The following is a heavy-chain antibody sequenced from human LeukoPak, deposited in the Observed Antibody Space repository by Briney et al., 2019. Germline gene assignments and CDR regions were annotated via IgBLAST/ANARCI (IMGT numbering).Heavy chain of an antibody. J-gene: IGHJ6*03. CDR1: GFSFSSYS. CDR2: ISSSSNYI. CDR3: ARSYGSTAYYYYYMDV. D-gene: IGHD3-10*01. V-gene: IGHV3-21*04. Sequence: PGGSLRLSCAASGFSFSSYSMKWVRQAPGKGLEWVSSISSSSNYIYYADSVKGRFTISRDNAKNSLYLQMNSLRAEDTALYYCARSYGSTAYYYYYMDVWGKGTTVTVSS.